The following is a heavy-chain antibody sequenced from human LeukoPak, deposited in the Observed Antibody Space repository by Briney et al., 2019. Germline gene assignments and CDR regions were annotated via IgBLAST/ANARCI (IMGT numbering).Heavy chain of an antibody. Sequence: ASVKVSCKASGGTFSSYAISWVRQAPGQGLEWMGGIIPIFGTANYAQKFQGRVTITADESTSTAYMELSSLRSEDTAVYYCASIPSKDDYSEPCYYYYMDVWGKGTTVTVSS. CDR1: GGTFSSYA. J-gene: IGHJ6*03. V-gene: IGHV1-69*13. D-gene: IGHD4-11*01. CDR3: ASIPSKDDYSEPCYYYYMDV. CDR2: IIPIFGTA.